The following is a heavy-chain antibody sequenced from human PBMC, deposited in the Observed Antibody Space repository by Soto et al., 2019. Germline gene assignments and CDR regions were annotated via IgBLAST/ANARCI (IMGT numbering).Heavy chain of an antibody. J-gene: IGHJ5*02. V-gene: IGHV1-3*01. CDR2: INAGNGNT. CDR3: ARALYCTNGVCYTGKDWFDP. D-gene: IGHD2-8*01. CDR1: GYTFTSYA. Sequence: GASVKVSCKASGYTFTSYAMHWVRQAPGRRLEWMGWINAGNGNTKYSQKFQGRVTITRDTSASTAYMELSSLRSEDTAVYYCARALYCTNGVCYTGKDWFDPWGQGTLVTVSS.